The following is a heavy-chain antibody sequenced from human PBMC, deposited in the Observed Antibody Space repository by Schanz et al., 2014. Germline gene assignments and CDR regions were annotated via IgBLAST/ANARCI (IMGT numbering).Heavy chain of an antibody. CDR2: IKHDGSVK. V-gene: IGHV3-7*01. D-gene: IGHD3-3*01. Sequence: EVQLLESGGGLVQPGGSLRLSCATSGFSFSSYAINWVRQAPGKGPEWVANIKHDGSVKDYVDSVEGRFTMSRDNAKNSVFLQMNSLRAEDTAVYYCVRDSFFAFDYWGQGTLVTVSS. CDR1: GFSFSSYA. CDR3: VRDSFFAFDY. J-gene: IGHJ4*02.